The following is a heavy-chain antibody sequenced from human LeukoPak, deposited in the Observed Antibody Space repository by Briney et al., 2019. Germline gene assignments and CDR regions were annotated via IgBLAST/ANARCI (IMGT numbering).Heavy chain of an antibody. CDR1: GFTFSDHY. Sequence: GGSLRLSCAASGFTFSDHYIDWVRQAPGKGLEWVGRTRNKTKGYTTDYGASVKGRFTISRDGSTNSVYLQMNSLKTEDTAVYFCDRAAPHDYWGQGTLVTVSS. D-gene: IGHD6-25*01. J-gene: IGHJ4*02. CDR3: DRAAPHDY. CDR2: TRNKTKGYTT. V-gene: IGHV3-72*01.